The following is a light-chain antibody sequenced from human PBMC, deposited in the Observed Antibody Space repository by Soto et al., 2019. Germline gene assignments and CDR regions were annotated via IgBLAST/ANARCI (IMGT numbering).Light chain of an antibody. J-gene: IGLJ2*01. CDR2: YDS. Sequence: SYELTQPPSVSVAPGKTARITCGGNNIGSKSVHWYQQKPGQAPVLVIYYDSDRPSRIPERFSGSNSGNTATLTISRVEAGDEADYYCQVWDSSSGVFGGGTKLTVL. CDR3: QVWDSSSGV. CDR1: NIGSKS. V-gene: IGLV3-21*04.